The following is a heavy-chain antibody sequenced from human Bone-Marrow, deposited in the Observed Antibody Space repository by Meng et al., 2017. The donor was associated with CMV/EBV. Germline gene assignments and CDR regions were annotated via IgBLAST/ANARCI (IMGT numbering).Heavy chain of an antibody. V-gene: IGHV1-8*03. CDR3: ARWGRYCSSTSCRDLGMDV. Sequence: ASVKVSCKASGYTFSNYDINWVRQATGQGLEWMGWMNPNSGNTAYAQELQGRVTITRNISISTAYMELSSLRSEDTAVYYCARWGRYCSSTSCRDLGMDVWGQGHTVTVAS. D-gene: IGHD2-2*01. J-gene: IGHJ6*02. CDR2: MNPNSGNT. CDR1: GYTFSNYD.